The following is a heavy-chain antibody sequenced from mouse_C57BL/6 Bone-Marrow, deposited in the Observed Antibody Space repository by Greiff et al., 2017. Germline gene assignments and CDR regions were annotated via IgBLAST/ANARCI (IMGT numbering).Heavy chain of an antibody. Sequence: EVQLQESGPVLVKPGASVKLSCKASGYTFTDYYMNWVKQSHGKSLEWIGVIHPYNGGTSYNQKFKGKATLTVDKSSSTAYMELNSLTSEDSAVYYCARTGNWWYFDVWGTGTTVTVSA. V-gene: IGHV1-19*01. CDR2: IHPYNGGT. J-gene: IGHJ1*03. CDR1: GYTFTDYY. CDR3: ARTGNWWYFDV. D-gene: IGHD2-1*01.